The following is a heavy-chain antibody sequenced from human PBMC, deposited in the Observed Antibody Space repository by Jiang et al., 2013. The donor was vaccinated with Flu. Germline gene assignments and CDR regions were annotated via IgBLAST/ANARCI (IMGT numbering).Heavy chain of an antibody. V-gene: IGHV3-30*04. J-gene: IGHJ4*02. Sequence: QLVESGGGVVQPGRSLRLSCTASGFTFSTYAIHWVRQARGMGLEWVAGVSHDGNDRHYADSVKGRITISRDNSKNTLFLQVESLSTEDTAVYYCARGGSSIWNPFDSWGQGALVTVSS. CDR3: ARGGSSIWNPFDS. D-gene: IGHD2-2*01. CDR1: GFTFSTYA. CDR2: VSHDGNDR.